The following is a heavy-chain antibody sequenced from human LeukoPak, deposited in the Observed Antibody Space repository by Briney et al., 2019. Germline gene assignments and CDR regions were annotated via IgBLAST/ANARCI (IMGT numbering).Heavy chain of an antibody. CDR2: INWNGGST. D-gene: IGHD2/OR15-2a*01. CDR1: GFTFDDHG. J-gene: IGHJ4*02. V-gene: IGHV3-20*04. CDR3: ARAGLLFYFDY. Sequence: PGGSLRLSCAASGFTFDDHGMSWVRQAPGKGLEWVSGINWNGGSTGYADSVKGRFTISRDNAKNSLYLQMNSLRVEDTAIYYCARAGLLFYFDYWGQGALVTVSS.